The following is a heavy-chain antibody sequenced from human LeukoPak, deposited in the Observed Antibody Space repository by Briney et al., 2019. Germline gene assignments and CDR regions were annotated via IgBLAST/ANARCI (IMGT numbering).Heavy chain of an antibody. V-gene: IGHV3-48*01. CDR1: GFTFSSYS. D-gene: IGHD2-2*02. CDR2: ISSDSSTL. Sequence: PVGSLRLSCAASGFTFSSYSMKWARQAPGKGLEWVSYISSDSSTLYYADSVKGRFTISRDNAKNSLYLQMNSLRAEDTAVYYCAREIYCSSTSCYTDWGQGTLVAVSS. J-gene: IGHJ4*02. CDR3: AREIYCSSTSCYTD.